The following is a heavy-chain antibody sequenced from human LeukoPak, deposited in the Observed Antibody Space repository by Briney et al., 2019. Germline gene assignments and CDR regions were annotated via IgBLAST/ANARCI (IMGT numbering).Heavy chain of an antibody. CDR2: ISSSGSTI. CDR3: ARDLILSPLLSLDAFDI. D-gene: IGHD2-2*01. J-gene: IGHJ3*02. V-gene: IGHV3-48*03. Sequence: PGGSLRLSCAASGFTFSSYEMNWVRQAPGKGLEWVSYISSSGSTIYYADSVKGRFTISRDNAKNSLYLKMNSLRAEDTAVYYCARDLILSPLLSLDAFDIWGQGTMVTVSS. CDR1: GFTFSSYE.